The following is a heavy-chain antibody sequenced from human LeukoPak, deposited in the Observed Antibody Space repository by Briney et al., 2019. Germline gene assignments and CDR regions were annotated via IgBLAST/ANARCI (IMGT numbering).Heavy chain of an antibody. CDR2: ISSSSRDI. CDR1: GFTMRNHW. Sequence: PGGSLRLSCAASGFTMRNHWMSWVRQAPGKGLEWVSSISSSSRDINYADSVKGRFTISRDNAWNSLYLQMNSLRAEDTAVYYCARDSDSSGHYYMDYFDYWGQGALVTVSS. D-gene: IGHD3-22*01. V-gene: IGHV3-21*01. CDR3: ARDSDSSGHYYMDYFDY. J-gene: IGHJ4*02.